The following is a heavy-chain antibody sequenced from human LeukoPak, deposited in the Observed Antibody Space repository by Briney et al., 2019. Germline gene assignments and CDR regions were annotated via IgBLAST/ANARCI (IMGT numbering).Heavy chain of an antibody. V-gene: IGHV3-23*01. J-gene: IGHJ6*02. Sequence: GGSLRLSCAASGFTFSSYAMSWVRQAPGKGLEWVSAISGSGGSIYYADSVKGRFTISRDNSKNTLYLQMNSLRAEDTAVYYCAKEGRITIFGVVIRPPYYYGMDVWGQGTTVTVSS. CDR2: ISGSGGSI. D-gene: IGHD3-3*01. CDR1: GFTFSSYA. CDR3: AKEGRITIFGVVIRPPYYYGMDV.